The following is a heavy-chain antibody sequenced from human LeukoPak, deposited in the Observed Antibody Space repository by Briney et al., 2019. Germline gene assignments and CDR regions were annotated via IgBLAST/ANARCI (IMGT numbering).Heavy chain of an antibody. Sequence: GASVKVSCKASGYTFTNYGISWVRQAPGQGLEWMGWISPYNDYTNYAQKLQGRVTMTTDTSTSTGYMEPRSRRSDDTAVYYCARWYCSSTSCYAGAFDMWGQGTMVTVSS. CDR2: ISPYNDYT. V-gene: IGHV1-18*04. CDR3: ARWYCSSTSCYAGAFDM. CDR1: GYTFTNYG. J-gene: IGHJ3*02. D-gene: IGHD2-2*01.